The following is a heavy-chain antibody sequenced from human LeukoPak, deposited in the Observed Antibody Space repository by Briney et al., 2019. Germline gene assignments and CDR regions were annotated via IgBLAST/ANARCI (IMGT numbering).Heavy chain of an antibody. Sequence: GASVKVSFKAAGYTFTGYYMHWVRQAPGQGLEWMGRINHNSGGTNYAQKFQGRVTMTRETSISTAYMELSRLRSEDTVVYYCARDPRYCSSTSCPRFDYWSQGTLVTVSS. CDR1: GYTFTGYY. V-gene: IGHV1-2*05. CDR2: INHNSGGT. J-gene: IGHJ4*02. CDR3: ARDPRYCSSTSCPRFDY. D-gene: IGHD2-2*01.